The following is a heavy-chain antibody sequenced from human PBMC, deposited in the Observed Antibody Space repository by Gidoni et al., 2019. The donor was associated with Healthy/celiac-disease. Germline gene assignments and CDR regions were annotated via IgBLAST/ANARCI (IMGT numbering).Heavy chain of an antibody. J-gene: IGHJ4*02. Sequence: EVQLVESGGGLIQPGGSLSLSCAASGFTVSSNYMSWVRQAPGKGLEWVSVIYSGGSTYYADSVKGRFTISRDNSKNTLYLQMNSLRAEDTAVYYCATGCVGTTGTTSGLDYWGQGTLVTVSS. CDR3: ATGCVGTTGTTSGLDY. V-gene: IGHV3-53*01. CDR1: GFTVSSNY. D-gene: IGHD1-1*01. CDR2: IYSGGST.